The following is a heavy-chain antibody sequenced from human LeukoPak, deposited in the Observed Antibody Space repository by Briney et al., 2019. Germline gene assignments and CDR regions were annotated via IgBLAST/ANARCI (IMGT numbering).Heavy chain of an antibody. CDR3: ARVIDVAAAGYFDS. CDR2: MYYSGST. Sequence: SETLSLTCTVSGGSISSSTYLWGWIRQPPGKGLEWIGSMYYSGSTYNPSLKSRVTISVDTSKNQFSLKVSSVTAADTALYYCARVIDVAAAGYFDSWGQGTQVTVSS. CDR1: GGSISSSTYL. D-gene: IGHD6-13*01. J-gene: IGHJ4*02. V-gene: IGHV4-39*07.